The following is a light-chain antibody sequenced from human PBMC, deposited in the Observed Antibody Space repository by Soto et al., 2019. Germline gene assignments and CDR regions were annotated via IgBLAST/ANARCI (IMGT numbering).Light chain of an antibody. J-gene: IGKJ5*01. Sequence: VLTPSPATLSLSPVERASLSCRSSQSVTRYLAWYKHKPGQAPRLLIYDASNRATGIPARFSGGGSGTDFTLTISSLEPEDFAVYYCQQRSSWPGTFGQGTRLEI. V-gene: IGKV3-11*01. CDR1: QSVTRY. CDR2: DAS. CDR3: QQRSSWPGT.